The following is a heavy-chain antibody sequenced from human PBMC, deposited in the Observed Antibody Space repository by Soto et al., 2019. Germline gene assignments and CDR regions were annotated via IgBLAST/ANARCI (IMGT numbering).Heavy chain of an antibody. CDR2: ISAYNGNT. CDR3: ARDDPMVRGVLYYYYYMDV. CDR1: GYTFTSYG. J-gene: IGHJ6*03. D-gene: IGHD3-10*01. V-gene: IGHV1-18*01. Sequence: ASVKVSCKASGYTFTSYGISWVRQAPGQGLEWMGWISAYNGNTNYAQKLQGRVTMTTDTSTSTAYMELRSLRSDDTAAYYCARDDPMVRGVLYYYYYMDVWGKGTTVTVSS.